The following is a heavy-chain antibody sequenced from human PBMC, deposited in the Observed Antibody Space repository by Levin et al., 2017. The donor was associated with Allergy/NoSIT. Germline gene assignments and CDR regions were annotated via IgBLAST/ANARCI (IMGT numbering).Heavy chain of an antibody. V-gene: IGHV3-30*03. CDR2: MSHDGRDK. CDR3: ARVGYGYSNGQGLDY. D-gene: IGHD5-18*01. CDR1: GFHFSGYS. J-gene: IGHJ4*02. Sequence: PGGSLRLSCVASGFHFSGYSMHWVRQAPGKGLEWVAAMSHDGRDKYYADSVTGRFTISRDNSKNTLDLQLNSLRVEDTAVYHCARVGYGYSNGQGLDYWGQGTLVTVSS.